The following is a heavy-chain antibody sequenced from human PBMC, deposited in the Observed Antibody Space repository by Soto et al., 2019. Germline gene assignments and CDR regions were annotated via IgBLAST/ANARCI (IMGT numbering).Heavy chain of an antibody. V-gene: IGHV3-30*18. CDR2: ISYDGSVK. J-gene: IGHJ4*02. Sequence: GGSLRLSCAASGFTFSSYGIHWVRQAPGKGLEWVAVISYDGSVKYYADSVKGRFTISRDNSKNTLYLQMNSLRAEDTALYYCEKGALGYYDILTHDYWGQGTLVNVSS. CDR1: GFTFSSYG. D-gene: IGHD3-9*01. CDR3: EKGALGYYDILTHDY.